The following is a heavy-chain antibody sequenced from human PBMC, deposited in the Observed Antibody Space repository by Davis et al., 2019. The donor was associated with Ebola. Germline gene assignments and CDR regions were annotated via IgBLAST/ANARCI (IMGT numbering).Heavy chain of an antibody. V-gene: IGHV4-59*01. CDR3: ARELAGGCSSTSCYTSTYGMDV. CDR1: GGSISSYY. D-gene: IGHD2-2*02. CDR2: IYYSGST. J-gene: IGHJ6*02. Sequence: PSETLSLTCTVSGGSISSYYWSWIRQPPGKGLEWIGYIYYSGSTNYNPSLKSRVTISVDTSKNQFSLKLSSVTAADTAVYYCARELAGGCSSTSCYTSTYGMDVWGQGTTVTVSS.